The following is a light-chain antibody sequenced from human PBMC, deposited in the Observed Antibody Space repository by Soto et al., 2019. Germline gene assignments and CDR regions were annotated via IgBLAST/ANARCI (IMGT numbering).Light chain of an antibody. CDR3: QKYDSAPWT. CDR1: QGISNY. CDR2: AAS. V-gene: IGKV1-27*01. Sequence: DIQMTQSPSSLSASVRDRVTITCRASQGISNYLAWYQQKPGKVPKLLIYAASTLQSGVPSRFSGSGSGTDFTLTISSPQPEDVATYYCQKYDSAPWTFVQGTKVEIK. J-gene: IGKJ1*01.